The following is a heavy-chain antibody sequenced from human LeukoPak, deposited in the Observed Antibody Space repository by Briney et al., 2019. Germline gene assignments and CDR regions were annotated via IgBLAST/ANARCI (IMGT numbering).Heavy chain of an antibody. Sequence: SSETLSLTCTVSGGSISSGPYYWGWIRQPPGKGLEWIGYVYYTGGTNSNPSLKSRVTISVDTSKNQFSLMLSSVTAADTAMYYCARVSTGGLRRAFDIWGHGTMLTVSS. V-gene: IGHV4-61*01. CDR3: ARVSTGGLRRAFDI. CDR2: VYYTGGT. D-gene: IGHD3-16*01. CDR1: GGSISSGPYY. J-gene: IGHJ3*02.